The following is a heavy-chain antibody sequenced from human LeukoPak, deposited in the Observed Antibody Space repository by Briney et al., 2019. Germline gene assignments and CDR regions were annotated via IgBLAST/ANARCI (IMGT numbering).Heavy chain of an antibody. Sequence: GESLKVSCKGSGYSFTSYWIGWVRQMPGKGLEWMGIIYPGDSDTRYSPSFQGQVTISADKSISTAYLQWSSLKASDTAMFYCARTYCGGDCYSGDYYFDYWGQGTLVTVSS. CDR3: ARTYCGGDCYSGDYYFDY. D-gene: IGHD2-21*02. J-gene: IGHJ4*02. V-gene: IGHV5-51*01. CDR1: GYSFTSYW. CDR2: IYPGDSDT.